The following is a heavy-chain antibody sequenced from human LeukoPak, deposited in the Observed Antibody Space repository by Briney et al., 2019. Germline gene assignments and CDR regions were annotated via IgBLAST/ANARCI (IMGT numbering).Heavy chain of an antibody. CDR1: GFTFSSYG. V-gene: IGHV3-23*01. D-gene: IGHD3-22*01. CDR3: AKDPPHYYDSSGYVDY. Sequence: GGSLRLSCAASGFTFSSYGMSWVRQAPGKGLEWVSAISGSGGSTYYADSVKGRFTISRDNSKNTLYLQMNSLRAEDTAVYYCAKDPPHYYDSSGYVDYWGQGTLVTVSS. J-gene: IGHJ4*02. CDR2: ISGSGGST.